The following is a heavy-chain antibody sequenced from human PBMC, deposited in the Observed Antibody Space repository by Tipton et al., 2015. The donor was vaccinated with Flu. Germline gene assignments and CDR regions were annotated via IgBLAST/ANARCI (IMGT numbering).Heavy chain of an antibody. CDR3: ARDHPPSITVLGEITDYFGMDV. J-gene: IGHJ6*02. CDR1: GFTFSDYY. V-gene: IGHV3-11*01. Sequence: SLRLSCAASGFTFSDYYMSWIRPAPGKGLEWVSHISSSGSTINYADSVKGRFTISRDNAKNSLYLQMNSLRAEDTAVYYCARDHPPSITVLGEITDYFGMDVWGQGTTVTVSS. CDR2: ISSSGSTI. D-gene: IGHD3-3*01.